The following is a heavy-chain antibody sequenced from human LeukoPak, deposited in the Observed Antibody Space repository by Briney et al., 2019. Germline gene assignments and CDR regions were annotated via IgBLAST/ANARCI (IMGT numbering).Heavy chain of an antibody. D-gene: IGHD3-10*01. CDR3: TTDSQRSTYYYEFDY. V-gene: IGHV3-15*01. CDR2: KNKADGETT. Sequence: PGGSLRLSCTASGFTASGFSFTKAWMSWVRQAPGKGLEWVGRKNKADGETTDYGAPVKGRFTISRDDSKYTASLQMNSLKTEDTGVYYCTTDSQRSTYYYEFDYWGQGILVTVAS. J-gene: IGHJ4*02. CDR1: GFSFTKAW.